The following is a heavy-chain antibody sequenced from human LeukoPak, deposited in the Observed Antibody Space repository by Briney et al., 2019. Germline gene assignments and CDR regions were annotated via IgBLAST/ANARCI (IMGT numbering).Heavy chain of an antibody. CDR3: AKSTATVVTRGAYDY. CDR1: GFTFSSYG. CDR2: ISGSGGST. Sequence: GGSLRLACAASGFTFSSYGMSWVRQAPGKGLEWVSAISGSGGSTYYADSVKGRFTISRDNSKNTLYLQMNSLRAEDTAVYYCAKSTATVVTRGAYDYWGQGTLVTVSS. D-gene: IGHD4-23*01. J-gene: IGHJ4*02. V-gene: IGHV3-23*01.